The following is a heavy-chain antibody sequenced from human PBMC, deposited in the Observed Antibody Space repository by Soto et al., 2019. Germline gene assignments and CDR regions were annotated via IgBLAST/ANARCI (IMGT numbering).Heavy chain of an antibody. J-gene: IGHJ3*02. CDR2: ISWNSGSI. V-gene: IGHV3-9*01. CDR1: GFTFDDYA. Sequence: EVQLVESGGGLVQPGRSLRLSCAASGFTFDDYAMHWVRQAPGKGLEWVSGISWNSGSIGYADSVKGRFTISRDNAKNSLYLQMNSLRAEDTALYYCARMGVAITFGGVIVRGLEANDAFDIWGQGTMVTVSS. D-gene: IGHD3-16*02. CDR3: ARMGVAITFGGVIVRGLEANDAFDI.